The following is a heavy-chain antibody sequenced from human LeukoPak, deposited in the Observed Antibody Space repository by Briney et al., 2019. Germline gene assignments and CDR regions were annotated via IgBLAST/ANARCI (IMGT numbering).Heavy chain of an antibody. CDR1: GFTFSSYA. J-gene: IGHJ4*02. CDR3: ARGDWLFPSYSSGWYSLDY. Sequence: GGSLRLSCAASGFTFSSYAMHWVRQAPGKGLEWVAVISYDGSNKYYADSVKGRFTISRDNSKNTLYLQMNSMRAEDTAVYYCARGDWLFPSYSSGWYSLDYWGQGTLVTVSS. V-gene: IGHV3-30-3*01. CDR2: ISYDGSNK. D-gene: IGHD6-19*01.